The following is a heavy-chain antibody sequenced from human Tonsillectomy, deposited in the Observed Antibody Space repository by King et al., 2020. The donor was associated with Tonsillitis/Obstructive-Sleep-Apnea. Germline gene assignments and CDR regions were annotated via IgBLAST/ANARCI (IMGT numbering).Heavy chain of an antibody. CDR2: IYYSGST. J-gene: IGHJ3*02. CDR3: ARDSYYSGYDPHAFDI. V-gene: IGHV4-31*03. CDR1: GGSISSGGYY. Sequence: VQLQESGPGLVKPSQTLSLTCTVSGGSISSGGYYWSWIRQHPGKGLEWIGYIYYSGSTYYNPSLKSRVTISVDTSKNQFSLKLSSVTAADTAVYYCARDSYYSGYDPHAFDIWGQGIMVTVSS. D-gene: IGHD5-12*01.